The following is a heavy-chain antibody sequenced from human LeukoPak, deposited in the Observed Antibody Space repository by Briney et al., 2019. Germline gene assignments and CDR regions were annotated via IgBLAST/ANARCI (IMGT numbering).Heavy chain of an antibody. CDR3: ATLAPDYYGSGSPNAFDI. CDR1: GYTLTELS. V-gene: IGHV1-24*01. Sequence: ASVKVSCKVSGYTLTELSMHWVRQAPGKGLEWMGGFDPEDGETIYAQKFQGRVTMTEDAPTDTAYMELSSLRSEDTAVYYCATLAPDYYGSGSPNAFDIWGQGTMVTVSS. J-gene: IGHJ3*02. D-gene: IGHD3-10*01. CDR2: FDPEDGET.